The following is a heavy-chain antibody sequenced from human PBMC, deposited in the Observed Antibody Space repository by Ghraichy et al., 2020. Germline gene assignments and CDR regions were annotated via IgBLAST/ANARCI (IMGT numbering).Heavy chain of an antibody. D-gene: IGHD3-10*01. V-gene: IGHV1-18*01. CDR2: ISAYNGNT. J-gene: IGHJ6*02. CDR3: ARAMGMMGVTAYGMDV. CDR1: GYTFNTYG. Sequence: ASVKVSCKASGYTFNTYGITWVRQAPGQGLEWLGGISAYNGNTNYAQKVQGRVTMTADTYTNTAYMELRSLRSDDTAVYYCARAMGMMGVTAYGMDVWGQGTTVIVTS.